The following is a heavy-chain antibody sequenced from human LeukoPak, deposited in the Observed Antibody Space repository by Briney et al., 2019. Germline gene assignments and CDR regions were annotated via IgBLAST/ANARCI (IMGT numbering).Heavy chain of an antibody. CDR1: GGSISSSSYY. J-gene: IGHJ5*02. Sequence: PSETLSLTCTVSGGSISSSSYYWGWIRQPPGKGLEWIGSIYYSGSTYYNPSLKSRVTISVDTSKNQFSLKLSSVPAADTAVYYCGRRPTYEYSSNWFAPWGQGTLVTVSS. V-gene: IGHV4-39*01. CDR2: IYYSGST. D-gene: IGHD6-6*01. CDR3: GRRPTYEYSSNWFAP.